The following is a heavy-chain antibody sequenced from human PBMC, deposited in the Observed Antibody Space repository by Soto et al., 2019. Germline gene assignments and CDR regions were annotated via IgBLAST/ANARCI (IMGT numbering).Heavy chain of an antibody. Sequence: SSETLSLTCTVSGGSISSSSYYWGWIRQPPGKGLEWIGSIYYSGSTYYNPSLKSRVTISVDTSKNQFSLKLSSVTAADTAVYYCARHLGTKDYWGQGTLVTVSS. J-gene: IGHJ4*02. D-gene: IGHD1-1*01. CDR1: GGSISSSSYY. CDR3: ARHLGTKDY. V-gene: IGHV4-39*01. CDR2: IYYSGST.